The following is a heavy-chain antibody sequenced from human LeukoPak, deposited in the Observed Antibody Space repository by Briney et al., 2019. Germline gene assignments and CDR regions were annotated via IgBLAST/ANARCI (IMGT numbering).Heavy chain of an antibody. V-gene: IGHV4-39*07. Sequence: PSETLSLTCTVSGGSINSSSYYWGWIRQSPGKGLEWIGSIYYSGKTYYNPSLKSRLTISVDTSKNQFSLNLTSVTAADTAIYYCARDCDDCAPGSAYYYWGQGARVTVSS. CDR1: GGSINSSSYY. J-gene: IGHJ4*02. CDR2: IYYSGKT. CDR3: ARDCDDCAPGSAYYY. D-gene: IGHD3-22*01.